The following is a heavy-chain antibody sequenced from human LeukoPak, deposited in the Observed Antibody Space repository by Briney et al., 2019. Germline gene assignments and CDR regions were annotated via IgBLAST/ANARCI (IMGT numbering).Heavy chain of an antibody. CDR1: GGSISSYY. V-gene: IGHV4-59*12. CDR2: IYYSGST. J-gene: IGHJ4*02. Sequence: SETLSLTCTVSGGSISSYYWSWIRQPPGKGLEYIGYIYYSGSTNFNPSLKSRVTISVDKSKNHFSLSLTSVSAADTAVYYCARGIPGYFGTSGYYYEYWGQGILVTVSS. CDR3: ARGIPGYFGTSGYYYEY. D-gene: IGHD3-22*01.